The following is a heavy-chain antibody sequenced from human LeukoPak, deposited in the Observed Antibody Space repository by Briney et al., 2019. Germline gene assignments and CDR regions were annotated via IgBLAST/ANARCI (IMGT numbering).Heavy chain of an antibody. D-gene: IGHD6-19*01. J-gene: IGHJ4*02. CDR1: GFTFSSYS. V-gene: IGHV3-48*01. CDR2: ISSSSSTI. Sequence: PGGSLRLSCAASGFTFSSYSMNWVRQAPGKGLEWVSYISSSSSTIYYADSVKGRFTISRDNAKNSLYLQMNSLRAEDTAVYYCTKRGQQWLGYFDYWGQGTLVTVSS. CDR3: TKRGQQWLGYFDY.